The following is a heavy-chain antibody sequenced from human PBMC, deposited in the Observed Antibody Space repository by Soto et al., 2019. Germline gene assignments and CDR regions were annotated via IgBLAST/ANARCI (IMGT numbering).Heavy chain of an antibody. J-gene: IGHJ6*03. CDR1: GFTVSSNY. V-gene: IGHV3-66*01. D-gene: IGHD4-17*01. Sequence: GGSLRLSCAASGFTVSSNYMSWVRQAPGKGLEWVSVIYSGGSTYYADSVKGRFTISRDNSKNTLYLQMNSLRAEDTAVYYCASLNREATVTQNYYYYYYYMDVWGKGTTVTVSS. CDR3: ASLNREATVTQNYYYYYYYMDV. CDR2: IYSGGST.